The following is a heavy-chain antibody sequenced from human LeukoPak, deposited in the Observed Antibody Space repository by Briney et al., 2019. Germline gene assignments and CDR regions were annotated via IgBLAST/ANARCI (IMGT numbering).Heavy chain of an antibody. Sequence: ASVKVSCKASGYTFTSYYMHWVRQAPGQGLEWRGIINPSGGSTSYAQKFQGRVTMTRDMSTSTVYMELSSLRSEDTAVYYCARRSRYYDSSGYLLDYWGQGTLVTVSS. J-gene: IGHJ4*02. CDR3: ARRSRYYDSSGYLLDY. D-gene: IGHD3-22*01. V-gene: IGHV1-46*01. CDR2: INPSGGST. CDR1: GYTFTSYY.